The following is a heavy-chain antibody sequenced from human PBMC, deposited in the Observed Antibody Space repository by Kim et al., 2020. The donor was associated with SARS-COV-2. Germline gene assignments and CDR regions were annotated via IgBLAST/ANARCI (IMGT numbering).Heavy chain of an antibody. CDR2: ISWNSGSI. Sequence: GGSLRLSCAASGFTFDDYAMHWVRQVPGKGLEWVSAISWNSGSIGYADSVKGRFTISRDNGKNSLYLQMNSLRPEDTALYYCAKGSTGYYRNWFDPWGQGTLVTVSS. CDR1: GFTFDDYA. V-gene: IGHV3-9*01. CDR3: AKGSTGYYRNWFDP. J-gene: IGHJ5*02. D-gene: IGHD3-9*01.